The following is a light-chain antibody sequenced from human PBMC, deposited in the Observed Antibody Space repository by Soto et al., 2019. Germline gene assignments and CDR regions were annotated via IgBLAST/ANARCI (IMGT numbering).Light chain of an antibody. Sequence: DIQMTQSPSSPSASLGDRVTITCQASQDISNFLNWYQQKPGKAPKLLIYDGSNLETGVPPRFSASGSGTGFTFTISSLQPEDIGTYYCQQYYKLPPTFGGGTKVEIK. CDR2: DGS. V-gene: IGKV1-33*01. CDR3: QQYYKLPPT. CDR1: QDISNF. J-gene: IGKJ4*01.